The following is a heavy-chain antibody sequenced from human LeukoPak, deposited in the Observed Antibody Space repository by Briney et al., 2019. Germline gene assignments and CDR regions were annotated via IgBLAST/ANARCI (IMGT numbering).Heavy chain of an antibody. V-gene: IGHV3-15*01. CDR2: IKSKTDGGTT. D-gene: IGHD3-9*01. CDR3: TTATASDILTGYYGGYYFDY. Sequence: GSLRLSCAASGFTFSNAWMSWVRQAPGKGLEWVGRIKSKTDGGTTDYAAPVKGRFTISRDDSKNTLHLQMNSLKTEDTAVYYCTTATASDILTGYYGGYYFDYWGQGTLVTVSS. J-gene: IGHJ4*02. CDR1: GFTFSNAW.